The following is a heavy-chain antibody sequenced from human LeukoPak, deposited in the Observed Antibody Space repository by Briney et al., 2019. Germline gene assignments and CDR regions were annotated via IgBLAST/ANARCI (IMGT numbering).Heavy chain of an antibody. CDR2: ISGSGGST. J-gene: IGHJ4*02. D-gene: IGHD3-16*02. V-gene: IGHV3-23*01. Sequence: AGGSLRLSCAASGFTFSGYAMSWVRQAPGKGLEWVSAISGSGGSTYYADSVKGRFTISRDNSKNTLYLQMNSLRAEDTAVYYCAKNGGIYDYVWGSYRYYFDYWGQGTLVTVSS. CDR3: AKNGGIYDYVWGSYRYYFDY. CDR1: GFTFSGYA.